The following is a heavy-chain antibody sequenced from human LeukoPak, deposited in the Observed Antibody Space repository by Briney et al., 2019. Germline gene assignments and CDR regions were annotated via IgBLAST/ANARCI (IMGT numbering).Heavy chain of an antibody. Sequence: GGSLRLSCAASGFTFSSYAMHWVRQAPGKGLEWVAVISYDGSNKYYADSVKGRFTISRDNSKNTLYLQMNSLRAEDTAVYYCAREACPYRLCYYDSSGYSLNYYFDYWGQGTLVSVSS. CDR3: AREACPYRLCYYDSSGYSLNYYFDY. CDR1: GFTFSSYA. V-gene: IGHV3-30-3*01. CDR2: ISYDGSNK. D-gene: IGHD3-22*01. J-gene: IGHJ4*02.